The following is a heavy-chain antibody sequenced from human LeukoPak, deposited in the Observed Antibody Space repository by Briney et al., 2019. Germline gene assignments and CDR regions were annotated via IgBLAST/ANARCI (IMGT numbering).Heavy chain of an antibody. J-gene: IGHJ4*02. V-gene: IGHV3-21*01. Sequence: PGGSLRLSCAASGFTFSRNAMNWVRQAPGKGLEWVSFISSSSNYMPYADSVKGRFTISRDNAKSSLYLQMNSLRAEDTAVYYCARPLDSSNNYFDYWGQGTLVTVSA. D-gene: IGHD6-13*01. CDR1: GFTFSRNA. CDR3: ARPLDSSNNYFDY. CDR2: ISSSSNYM.